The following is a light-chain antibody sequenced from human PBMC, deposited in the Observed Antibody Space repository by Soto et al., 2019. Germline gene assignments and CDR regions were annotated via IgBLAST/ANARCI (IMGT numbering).Light chain of an antibody. CDR1: RSLTRW. V-gene: IGKV1-5*03. CDR2: ETS. CDR3: QQYSTFWT. J-gene: IGKJ1*01. Sequence: DIQMSQSPSTLSASVGDRVTISCRASRSLTRWVAWYHQKPGKAPKLLIYETSILYTVAPSRFSGSGSGTDFTLTISSLQPDDIGTYYCQQYSTFWTFGQGTRV.